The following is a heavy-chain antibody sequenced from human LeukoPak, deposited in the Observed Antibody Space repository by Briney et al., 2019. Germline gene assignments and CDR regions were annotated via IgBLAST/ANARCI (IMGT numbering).Heavy chain of an antibody. CDR2: INPSGGST. D-gene: IGHD3-3*01. V-gene: IGHV1-46*01. CDR1: GYTFTGYY. Sequence: ASVKVSCKASGYTFTGYYMHWVRQAPGQGLEWMGIINPSGGSTSYAQKFQGRVTMTRDTSTSTVYMELSSLRSEDTAVYYCARVEYDFWSGYSRGSFDYWGQGTLVTVSS. CDR3: ARVEYDFWSGYSRGSFDY. J-gene: IGHJ4*02.